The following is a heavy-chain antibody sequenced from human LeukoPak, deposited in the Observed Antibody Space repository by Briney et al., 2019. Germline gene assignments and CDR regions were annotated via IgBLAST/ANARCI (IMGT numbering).Heavy chain of an antibody. J-gene: IGHJ5*02. V-gene: IGHV4-59*08. Sequence: SETLSLTCTVAGGSIRGYYWGWVRQPPGRGRGWIGHFYYNGPTNLNPSLKSRLTISADPSKNLLSLKLSSATPADTALYYCARHQSETLGFGRDRFDPWGQGTLVAVTS. CDR3: ARHQSETLGFGRDRFDP. CDR2: FYYNGPT. CDR1: GGSIRGYY. D-gene: IGHD3-10*01.